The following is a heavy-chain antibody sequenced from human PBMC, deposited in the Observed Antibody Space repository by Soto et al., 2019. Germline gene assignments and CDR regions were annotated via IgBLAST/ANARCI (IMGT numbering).Heavy chain of an antibody. Sequence: GGSLRLSCAASGFTLSSYAMSWVRQAPGKGLEWVSAISGSGGSTYYADSVKGRFTISRDNSKNTLYLQMNSLRAEDTAVYYCAKCFGGVVVTIFDYWGQGTLVTVS. CDR1: GFTLSSYA. CDR3: AKCFGGVVVTIFDY. CDR2: ISGSGGST. J-gene: IGHJ4*02. D-gene: IGHD2-15*01. V-gene: IGHV3-23*01.